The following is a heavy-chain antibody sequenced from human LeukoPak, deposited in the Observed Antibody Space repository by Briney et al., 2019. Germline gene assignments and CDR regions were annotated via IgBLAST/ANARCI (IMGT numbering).Heavy chain of an antibody. CDR3: ARDGRYCSSTSCYNNWFDP. J-gene: IGHJ5*02. CDR2: INPSGGST. CDR1: GYTFTSYY. D-gene: IGHD2-2*01. V-gene: IGHV1-46*01. Sequence: ASVKVSCKASGYTFTSYYMHWVRQAPGQGLEWMGIINPSGGSTSYAQKFQGRVTMTRDMSTSTVYMELSSLRSEDTAMYYCARDGRYCSSTSCYNNWFDPWGQGTLVTVSS.